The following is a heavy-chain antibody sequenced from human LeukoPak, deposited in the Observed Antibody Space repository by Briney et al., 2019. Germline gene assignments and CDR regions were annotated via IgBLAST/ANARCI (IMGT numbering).Heavy chain of an antibody. Sequence: ASVKVSCKASGYPFTSYGISWVRQAPGQGLEWMGLISTYNGYTNYAQKFQGRVIMTTDTSTSTAYIELRSLRSDDTAAYYCAREWWGYDVLTGDNWFDPWGQGTLVTVSS. D-gene: IGHD3-9*01. V-gene: IGHV1-18*01. CDR3: AREWWGYDVLTGDNWFDP. CDR1: GYPFTSYG. CDR2: ISTYNGYT. J-gene: IGHJ5*02.